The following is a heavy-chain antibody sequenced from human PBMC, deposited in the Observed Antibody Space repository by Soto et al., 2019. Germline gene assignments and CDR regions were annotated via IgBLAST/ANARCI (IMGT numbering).Heavy chain of an antibody. J-gene: IGHJ5*02. D-gene: IGHD6-6*01. V-gene: IGHV1-2*02. CDR2: INAHSGGT. CDR1: GFSFTGYY. Sequence: ASVKVSCKASGFSFTGYYIHWLRQAPGQGLEWMGWINAHSGGTEYAQKFQGRVTLTRDTSIATAYLTLTSLTSDDTALYYCAKDLTRQLAYWLDPWGQGAQVTVSS. CDR3: AKDLTRQLAYWLDP.